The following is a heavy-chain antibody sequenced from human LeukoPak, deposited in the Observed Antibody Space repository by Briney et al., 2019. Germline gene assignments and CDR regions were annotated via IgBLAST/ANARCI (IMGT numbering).Heavy chain of an antibody. CDR2: ISGSGGST. CDR1: GFTFSSYA. V-gene: IGHV3-23*01. D-gene: IGHD2-8*01. Sequence: PGGSLRLSCAASGFTFSSYAMSWVRQAPGKGLEWVSAISGSGGSTYYADSVKGRFTISRDNSKNTLNLQMNSLRAEDTAVYYCAKTLQYCTNGVCYPDWFDPWGQGTLVTVSS. CDR3: AKTLQYCTNGVCYPDWFDP. J-gene: IGHJ5*02.